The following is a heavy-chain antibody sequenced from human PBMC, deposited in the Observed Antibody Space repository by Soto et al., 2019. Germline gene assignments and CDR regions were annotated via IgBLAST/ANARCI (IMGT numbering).Heavy chain of an antibody. CDR3: ASVAAIDTAYYYYGMDV. CDR2: IIPIFGTA. Sequence: SVKVSCKASGGTFSSYAISWVRQAPGQGLEWMGGIIPIFGTANYAQKFQGRVTITADESTSTAYMELSSLRSEDTAVYYCASVAAIDTAYYYYGMDVWGQGTQVTVSS. J-gene: IGHJ6*02. V-gene: IGHV1-69*13. D-gene: IGHD2-15*01. CDR1: GGTFSSYA.